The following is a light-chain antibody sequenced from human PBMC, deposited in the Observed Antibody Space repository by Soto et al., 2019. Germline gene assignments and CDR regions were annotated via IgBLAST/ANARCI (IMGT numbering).Light chain of an antibody. CDR2: WAS. CDR1: QSVLYSSNNKNY. CDR3: QQYFGTPLT. Sequence: DIVMTQSPDSLAVSLGERATINCKSSQSVLYSSNNKNYLAWYQQKPGQPPKLLIHWASTRESGVPARFSGSGSATDFTLTITSLQAEDVAVYYCQQYFGTPLTFGGGTKVELK. J-gene: IGKJ4*01. V-gene: IGKV4-1*01.